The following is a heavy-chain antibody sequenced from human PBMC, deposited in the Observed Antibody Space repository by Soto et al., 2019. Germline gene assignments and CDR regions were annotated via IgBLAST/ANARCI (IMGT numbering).Heavy chain of an antibody. CDR2: IYYSGST. Sequence: PSETLSLTCTVSGGSISSYYWSWIRQPPGKGLEWIGYIYYSGSTNYNPSLKSRVTISVDTSKNQFSLKLSSVTAADTAVYYCARRADILTGYYMPGYYFDYWGQGTLVTVSS. CDR1: GGSISSYY. V-gene: IGHV4-59*08. CDR3: ARRADILTGYYMPGYYFDY. D-gene: IGHD3-9*01. J-gene: IGHJ4*02.